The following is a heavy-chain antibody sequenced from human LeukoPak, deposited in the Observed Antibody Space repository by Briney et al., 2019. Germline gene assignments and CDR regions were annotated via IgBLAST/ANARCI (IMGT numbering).Heavy chain of an antibody. D-gene: IGHD4-11*01. J-gene: IGHJ4*02. CDR1: GFTLSNYC. CDR2: ISSSSSYI. CDR3: ARGGDYNY. Sequence: GGSLRLSCAASGFTLSNYCMNWVRQAPGRGLEWVSSISSSSSYIYYADSVKGRFTISRDNAKNSLYLQMNSLRAEDTAVYYCARGGDYNYWGQGTLVTVSS. V-gene: IGHV3-21*01.